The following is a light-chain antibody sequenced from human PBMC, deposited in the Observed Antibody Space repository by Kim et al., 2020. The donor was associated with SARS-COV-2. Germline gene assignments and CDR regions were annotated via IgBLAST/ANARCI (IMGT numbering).Light chain of an antibody. V-gene: IGLV2-23*01. Sequence: GQENTMACTGRSSDVGRDNVVSWDEKQEGKGDKRMIEEGSKGHAGVSNRFSGSKDGKTASQTISGLQAEDEADYYCCSYAGSSTYVFGTGTKVTVL. J-gene: IGLJ1*01. CDR2: EGS. CDR3: CSYAGSSTYV. CDR1: SSDVGRDNV.